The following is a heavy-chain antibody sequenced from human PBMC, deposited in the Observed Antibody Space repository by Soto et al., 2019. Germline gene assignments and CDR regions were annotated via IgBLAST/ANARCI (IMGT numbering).Heavy chain of an antibody. CDR2: IYLDDAK. J-gene: IGHJ4*02. Sequence: QITLKESGPTLVKSTQTLTLTCTFSGFSLSTSGVVVGWIRQPPGKALEWLADIYLDDAKQYSPSPKTSLTTTQNTSKTEVVLTMTNMDPMDTGTYYCECKGPEDWPLDYWGQGTLVTVSS. CDR1: GFSLSTSGVV. V-gene: IGHV2-5*02. D-gene: IGHD3-9*01. CDR3: ECKGPEDWPLDY.